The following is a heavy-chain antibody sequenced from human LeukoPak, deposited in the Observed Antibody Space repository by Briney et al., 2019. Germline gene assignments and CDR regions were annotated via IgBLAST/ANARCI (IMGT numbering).Heavy chain of an antibody. J-gene: IGHJ4*02. CDR1: GFTFSSYW. D-gene: IGHD3-9*01. CDR2: INSDGSIT. CDR3: ARGCCSVSGLYFEF. Sequence: GGSLRLSCAASGFTFSSYWMHWVRQAPGKGPVWVSRINSDGSITTYADSVKGRFTISRDNAKNSLYLQMNSLRVEDTAVYYCARGCCSVSGLYFEFWGQGSLVTVSS. V-gene: IGHV3-74*01.